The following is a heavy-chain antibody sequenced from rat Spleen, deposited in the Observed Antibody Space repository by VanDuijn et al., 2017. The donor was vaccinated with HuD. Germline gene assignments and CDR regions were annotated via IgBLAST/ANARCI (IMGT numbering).Heavy chain of an antibody. CDR2: ITNSGGST. Sequence: EVQLVESGGGLVQPGRSLKLSCAASGFTFSNYYMAWVRQAPTKGLEWVASITNSGGSTYYRDSVKGRFTISRDNAKSTLYLQMESLRSEDTATYYCTRAQYDGYNPYYYVMDAWGQGASVTVSS. CDR3: TRAQYDGYNPYYYVMDA. V-gene: IGHV5S23*01. CDR1: GFTFSNYY. J-gene: IGHJ4*01. D-gene: IGHD1-9*01.